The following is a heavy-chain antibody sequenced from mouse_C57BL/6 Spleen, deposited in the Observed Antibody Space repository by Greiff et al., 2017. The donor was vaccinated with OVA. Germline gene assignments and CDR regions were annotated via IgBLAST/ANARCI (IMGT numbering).Heavy chain of an antibody. CDR3: ARATTVVATPAY. J-gene: IGHJ3*01. D-gene: IGHD1-1*01. V-gene: IGHV1-12*01. CDR2: IYPGNGDT. CDR1: GYTFTSYN. Sequence: QVQLQQPGAELVRPGASVKMSCKASGYTFTSYNMHWVKQTPRQGLEWIGAIYPGNGDTTYNQKFKGKATLTVDKSSSTAYMQLSSLTSEDSAVYLGARATTVVATPAYWGQGTLVTVSA.